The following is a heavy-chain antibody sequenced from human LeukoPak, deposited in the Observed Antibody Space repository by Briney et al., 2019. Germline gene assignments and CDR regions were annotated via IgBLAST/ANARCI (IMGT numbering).Heavy chain of an antibody. CDR1: GGSISSYY. Sequence: PSEXLSLTCTVSGGSISSYYWSWLRQPPGKGLEWIGYIYYSGSNNYNPSLTRRGNISVETTKNQFSLKLSSVTAADTAVYYCAVSPYYYGSGSYSPFDRWGQGTLVTVSS. CDR2: IYYSGSN. CDR3: AVSPYYYGSGSYSPFDR. V-gene: IGHV4-59*01. D-gene: IGHD3-10*01. J-gene: IGHJ4*02.